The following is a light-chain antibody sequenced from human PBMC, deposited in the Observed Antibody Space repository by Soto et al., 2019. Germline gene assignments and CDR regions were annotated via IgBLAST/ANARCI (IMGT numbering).Light chain of an antibody. CDR2: DIR. CDR3: ISYTSSSTRV. J-gene: IGLJ1*01. CDR1: SSDVGGYKY. V-gene: IGLV2-14*03. Sequence: QSALTQPASVSGSPGQSITISCTGTSSDVGGYKYVSWYQQHPGKAPKLMIYDIRNRPSGVSNRFSGSKSGNTASLTISGLQAEDEAIYYCISYTSSSTRVFGTGTKLTVL.